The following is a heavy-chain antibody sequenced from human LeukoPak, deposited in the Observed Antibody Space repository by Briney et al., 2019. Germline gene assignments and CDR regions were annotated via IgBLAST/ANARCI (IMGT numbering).Heavy chain of an antibody. CDR2: ISYDGSNE. D-gene: IGHD3-3*01. CDR3: ARTENYDFWSSFDY. V-gene: IGHV3-30*04. CDR1: GFTFSRYA. Sequence: GGSLRLSCAASGFTFSRYAMHWVRQAPGKGLEWVAVISYDGSNEYYADSVKGRFTISRDNSKNTLYLQMNSLRTEDTAVYYCARTENYDFWSSFDYWGQGTLVTVSS. J-gene: IGHJ4*02.